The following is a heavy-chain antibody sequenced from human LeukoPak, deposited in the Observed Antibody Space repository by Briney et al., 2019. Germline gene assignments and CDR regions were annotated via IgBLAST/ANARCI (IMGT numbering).Heavy chain of an antibody. D-gene: IGHD2-2*01. Sequence: GGSLRLSCAASGFTFSNAWMSWVSQAPGKGLEWVGRIISKTDGGTTDYAAPVKGRFTISRDDSKNTLYLQMNSLKTEDTAVYYRTTDLSGGRAVVVPAAMERMGAYYFDYWGQGTLVTVSS. J-gene: IGHJ4*02. CDR1: GFTFSNAW. CDR2: IISKTDGGTT. V-gene: IGHV3-15*01. CDR3: TTDLSGGRAVVVPAAMERMGAYYFDY.